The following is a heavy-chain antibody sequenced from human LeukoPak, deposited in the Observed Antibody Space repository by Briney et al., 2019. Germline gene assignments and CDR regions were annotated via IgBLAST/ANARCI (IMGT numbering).Heavy chain of an antibody. V-gene: IGHV3-23*01. CDR2: ISGSGVST. CDR1: GFTFSSSA. CDR3: AKPYSNSWYNFDY. Sequence: PGGSLRLSCAASGFTFSSSAMSWVRQAPGKGLEWVSAISGSGVSTYYADSVKGRFTISGDNSKNTLYLQMNGLRAEDTAVYYCAKPYSNSWYNFDYWGQGTLVTVSS. D-gene: IGHD6-13*01. J-gene: IGHJ4*02.